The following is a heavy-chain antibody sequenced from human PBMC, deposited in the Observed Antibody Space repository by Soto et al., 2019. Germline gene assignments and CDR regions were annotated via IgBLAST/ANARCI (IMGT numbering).Heavy chain of an antibody. V-gene: IGHV1-69*15. CDR2: ITPIYPTT. D-gene: IGHD5-18*01. J-gene: IGHJ4*02. Sequence: QVQLVQSGAEVRKPGSSVQCSCKASGGTFYTYTFSWVRQAPGQGLEWMGSITPIYPTTNYAEKFQGRLTVTADGSTNTAYMELNSLTSEDTAVYYCARIPRYSFPTSDDLDSWGQGTLVTVSS. CDR1: GGTFYTYT. CDR3: ARIPRYSFPTSDDLDS.